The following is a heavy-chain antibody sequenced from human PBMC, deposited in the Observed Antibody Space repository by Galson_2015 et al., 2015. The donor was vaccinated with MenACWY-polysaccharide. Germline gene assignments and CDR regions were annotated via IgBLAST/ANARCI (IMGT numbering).Heavy chain of an antibody. V-gene: IGHV3-33*08. D-gene: IGHD3-22*01. Sequence: SLRLSCADSAFTLHRYIIHWVRQAPGKGLEWVALIWNDGSQKYYADSVKGRFTISRDNSKDTLYLEMNSLRVEDTAVYYCARDDGDRGYYDWGQGTLVTVSS. CDR1: AFTLHRYI. J-gene: IGHJ4*02. CDR3: ARDDGDRGYYD. CDR2: IWNDGSQK.